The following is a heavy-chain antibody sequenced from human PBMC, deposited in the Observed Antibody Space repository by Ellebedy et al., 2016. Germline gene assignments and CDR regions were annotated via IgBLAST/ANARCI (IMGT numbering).Heavy chain of an antibody. J-gene: IGHJ6*02. D-gene: IGHD1-7*01. CDR2: INAGNGNT. CDR1: GYTFTSYA. CDR3: ARGELELRGLSYYYYGMDV. Sequence: ASVKVSCXASGYTFTSYAMHWVRQAPGQRLEWMGWINAGNGNTKYSQKFQGRVTITRDTSASTAYMELRSLRSDDTAVYYCARGELELRGLSYYYYGMDVWGQGTTVTVSS. V-gene: IGHV1-3*01.